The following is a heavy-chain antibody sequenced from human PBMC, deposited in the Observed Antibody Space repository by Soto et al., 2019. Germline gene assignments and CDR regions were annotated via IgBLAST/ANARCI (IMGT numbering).Heavy chain of an antibody. D-gene: IGHD6-13*01. V-gene: IGHV3-7*01. J-gene: IGHJ4*02. CDR3: AGDASIPSAGSDY. CDR1: GFTFSTYW. CDR2: INQDGSGN. Sequence: VQLVESGGGLVQPGGSLRLSCPASGFTFSTYWMSWVRQAPGKGLEWVANINQDGSGNYYVDSVKGRFPISRDKARNSLYLHINSPRVEDTGVYYCAGDASIPSAGSDYWGQGTLVTVSS.